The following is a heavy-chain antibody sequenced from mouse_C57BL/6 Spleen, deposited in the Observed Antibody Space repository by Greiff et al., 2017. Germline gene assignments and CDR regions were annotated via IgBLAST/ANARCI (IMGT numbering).Heavy chain of an antibody. CDR3: ARESSIAWFAY. CDR2: IYPGSGNT. J-gene: IGHJ3*01. V-gene: IGHV1-76*01. CDR1: GYTFTDYY. D-gene: IGHD1-1*01. Sequence: VKLMESGAELVRPGASVKLSCKASGYTFTDYYINWVKQRPGQGLEWIARIYPGSGNTYYNEKFKGKATLTAEKSSSTAYMQLSSLTSEDSAVYFCARESSIAWFAYWGQGTLVTVSA.